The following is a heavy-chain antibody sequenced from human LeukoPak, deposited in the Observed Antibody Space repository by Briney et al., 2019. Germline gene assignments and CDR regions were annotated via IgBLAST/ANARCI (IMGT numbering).Heavy chain of an antibody. J-gene: IGHJ2*01. CDR1: GFTFSSYS. D-gene: IGHD6-25*01. Sequence: GWSLTLSCAPSGFTFSSYSVSWVRQAPGNGLEWVSAISGIGGSTYYPDSVKSRFTISRDNTTNTLYLKLSSLSAADTAVYYCAKVDRSGGWFYDLWGRGTLVTVSS. V-gene: IGHV3-23*01. CDR2: ISGIGGST. CDR3: AKVDRSGGWFYDL.